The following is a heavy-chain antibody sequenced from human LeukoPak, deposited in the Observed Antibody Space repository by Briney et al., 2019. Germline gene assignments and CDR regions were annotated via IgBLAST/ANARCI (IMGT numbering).Heavy chain of an antibody. CDR1: GGSISSGSYY. CDR2: IYTSGST. V-gene: IGHV4-61*02. D-gene: IGHD2-2*01. Sequence: PSQTLSLTFTVSGGSISSGSYYWSWIRQPAGKGLEWIGRIYTSGSTNYNPSLKSRVTISVDTSKNQFSLKLSSVIAADTAVYYCAREARGTPPIGLKQYQLLKPDAFDIWGQGTMVTVSS. CDR3: AREARGTPPIGLKQYQLLKPDAFDI. J-gene: IGHJ3*02.